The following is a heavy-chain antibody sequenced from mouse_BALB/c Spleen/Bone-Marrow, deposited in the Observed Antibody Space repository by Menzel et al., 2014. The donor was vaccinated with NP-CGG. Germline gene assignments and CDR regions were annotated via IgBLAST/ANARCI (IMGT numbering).Heavy chain of an antibody. Sequence: EVKLQESGAELVKPGASVKLSCTASGFNIKDTYMHWVKQRPEQGLEWIGRIDPANGNTKYDPKFQGKATITADTSSNKAYLQLNSLTSEDTADYYCARMITAYWGQGTLVTVSA. V-gene: IGHV14-3*02. CDR2: IDPANGNT. D-gene: IGHD2-4*01. CDR1: GFNIKDTY. J-gene: IGHJ3*01. CDR3: ARMITAY.